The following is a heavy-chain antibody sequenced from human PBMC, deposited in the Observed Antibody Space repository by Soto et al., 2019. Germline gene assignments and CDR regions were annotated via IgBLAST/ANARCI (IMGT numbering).Heavy chain of an antibody. J-gene: IGHJ4*02. V-gene: IGHV3-11*04. Sequence: GGSLRLSCAASGFPFSDYYMTWIRQAPEKGLEGISYISGSGSMISYADSVKGRFTFSRDNAKNSLFLQMSSLRAEDTAVYYCARGVRNNYGYLPDHWGQGTLVTVSS. CDR1: GFPFSDYY. CDR3: ARGVRNNYGYLPDH. CDR2: ISGSGSMI. D-gene: IGHD5-18*01.